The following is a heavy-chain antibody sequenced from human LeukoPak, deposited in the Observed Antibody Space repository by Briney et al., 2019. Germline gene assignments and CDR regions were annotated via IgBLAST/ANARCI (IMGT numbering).Heavy chain of an antibody. CDR2: IRYDGSNE. CDR3: AKDREYYMDV. D-gene: IGHD1-26*01. J-gene: IGHJ6*03. V-gene: IGHV3-30*02. CDR1: GFTFSTYG. Sequence: GGSLRLSCAASGFTFSTYGMHWVRQAPGKGLEWVAFIRYDGSNENYADSVKGRFTISRDNSKNTLYLQMNSLRAEDTAVYYCAKDREYYMDVWGKGTTVTISS.